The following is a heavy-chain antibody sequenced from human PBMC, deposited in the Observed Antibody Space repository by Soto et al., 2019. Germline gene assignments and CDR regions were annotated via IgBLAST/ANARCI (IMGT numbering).Heavy chain of an antibody. J-gene: IGHJ5*02. CDR2: IIPIFGTA. Sequence: QVQLVQSGAEVKKPGSSVKVSCKASGGTFSSYAISWVRQAPGQGLEWMGGIIPIFGTANYAQKFQGRVTITADESTSTAYMELSSLRSEDTAVYYCSRDSGYSSSWHGGWFDPWGQGTLVTVSS. CDR3: SRDSGYSSSWHGGWFDP. V-gene: IGHV1-69*01. D-gene: IGHD6-13*01. CDR1: GGTFSSYA.